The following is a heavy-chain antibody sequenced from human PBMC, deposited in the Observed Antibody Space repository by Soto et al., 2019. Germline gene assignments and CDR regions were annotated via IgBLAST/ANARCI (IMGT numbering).Heavy chain of an antibody. CDR1: CSIFTSYL. CDR2: IWPADSDT. CDR3: ARVSSVWYQFDS. Sequence: LTISCXVSCSIFTSYLISWVRHMPGKVLEWMGMIWPADSDTRYSPSFQGQVTISADKSISTAYLHWSRLRASDTAMYYCARVSSVWYQFDSWGQGALV. J-gene: IGHJ4*02. D-gene: IGHD2-8*01. V-gene: IGHV5-51*01.